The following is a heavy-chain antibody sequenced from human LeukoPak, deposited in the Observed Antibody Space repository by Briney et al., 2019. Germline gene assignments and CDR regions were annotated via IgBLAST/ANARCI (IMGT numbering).Heavy chain of an antibody. V-gene: IGHV3-11*04. Sequence: VGSLRLSCAGSGFTFSDYYIIWIRQAPGKGLEWVSYISSSGNNIDYADSAKGRFTVSRDNAKNSLYLRMKSLRPEDTAVYYCAREAAGETQGGGFDIWGQGTTVTVSS. CDR1: GFTFSDYY. CDR3: AREAAGETQGGGFDI. CDR2: ISSSGNNI. J-gene: IGHJ3*02. D-gene: IGHD1-26*01.